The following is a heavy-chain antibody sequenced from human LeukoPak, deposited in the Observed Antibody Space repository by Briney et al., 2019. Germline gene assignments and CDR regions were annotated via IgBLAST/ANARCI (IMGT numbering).Heavy chain of an antibody. V-gene: IGHV1-8*03. CDR1: GYTFTSYD. D-gene: IGHD3-3*01. Sequence: ASVKVSCKASGYTFTSYDINWVRQATGQGLEWMGWMNPNSGNTGYAQKFQGRVTITRNTSISTAYMELSSLRSEDTAVYYCARGPGKGSAYYDFWSGYYSGIWFDPWGQGTLVTVSS. CDR3: ARGPGKGSAYYDFWSGYYSGIWFDP. J-gene: IGHJ5*02. CDR2: MNPNSGNT.